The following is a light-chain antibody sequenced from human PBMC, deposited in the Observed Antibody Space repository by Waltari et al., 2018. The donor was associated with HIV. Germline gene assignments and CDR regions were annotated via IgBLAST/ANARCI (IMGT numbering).Light chain of an antibody. Sequence: QSALTQPASVSGSPGQSITISCAGTGAEVGAYNYVAWYQKLPDTVPKLIIYDVASRPSGVSDRFSGSKSGNTASLTISGLQAEDEADYYCCSYAGSSTTVLFGGGTKLTVL. V-gene: IGLV2-14*03. CDR3: CSYAGSSTTVL. CDR1: GAEVGAYNY. J-gene: IGLJ2*01. CDR2: DVA.